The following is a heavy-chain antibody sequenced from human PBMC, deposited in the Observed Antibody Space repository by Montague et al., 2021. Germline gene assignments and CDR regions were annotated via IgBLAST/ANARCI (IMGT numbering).Heavy chain of an antibody. CDR3: ARGWQKRFDP. J-gene: IGHJ5*02. CDR2: TYYRSKWYN. V-gene: IGHV6-1*01. Sequence: CAISGDSVSSNDATWNWIRQSPSRGLEWLGRTYYRSKWYNEYAISVKSRITVNLDTSKNQFPLLLNSVTPEDTAVYYCARGWQKRFDPWGQGTLVTVSS. CDR1: GDSVSSNDAT. D-gene: IGHD5-24*01.